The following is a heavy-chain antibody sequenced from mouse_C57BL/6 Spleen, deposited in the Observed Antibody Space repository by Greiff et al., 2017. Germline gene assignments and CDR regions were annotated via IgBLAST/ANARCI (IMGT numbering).Heavy chain of an antibody. D-gene: IGHD1-1*02. J-gene: IGHJ3*01. CDR3: DKGTRVVATPFAY. V-gene: IGHV5-6*01. Sequence: EVKLVEPGGDLVKPGGSLKLSCAASGFTFSSYGMSWVRQTPDKRLEWVATISSGGSYTNYPDRLKGRFTISRDNAKNTLYLQLSRLKSEDTAEYYCDKGTRVVATPFAYWGQGTLVTVSA. CDR2: ISSGGSYT. CDR1: GFTFSSYG.